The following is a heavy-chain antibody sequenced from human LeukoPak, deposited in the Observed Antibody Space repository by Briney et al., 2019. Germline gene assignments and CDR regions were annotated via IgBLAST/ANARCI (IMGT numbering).Heavy chain of an antibody. CDR3: ARENWGSSFDY. CDR1: GCTFSSDW. J-gene: IGHJ4*02. Sequence: GGSLRLSCAASGCTFSSDWMHWVRQAPGKGLVWVSRINSDGSSTRYADSVKGRFTISRDNAKNTLYLQMNSLRAEDTAVYYCARENWGSSFDYWGQGTLVTVSS. D-gene: IGHD7-27*01. V-gene: IGHV3-74*01. CDR2: INSDGSST.